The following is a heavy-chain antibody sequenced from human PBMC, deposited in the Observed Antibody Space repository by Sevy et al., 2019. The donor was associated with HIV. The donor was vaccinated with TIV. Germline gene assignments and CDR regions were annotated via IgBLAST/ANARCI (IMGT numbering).Heavy chain of an antibody. D-gene: IGHD3-10*01. V-gene: IGHV3-23*01. CDR2: ISGSGGST. Sequence: GGSLRLSCAASGFTFSSYAMSWVRQAPGKGPEWVSAISGSGGSTYYADSVKGRFTISRDNSKNTLYLQMNSLRAEDTAVSYCAKSSYYGSGSYFYFDYWGQGTLVTVSS. J-gene: IGHJ4*02. CDR1: GFTFSSYA. CDR3: AKSSYYGSGSYFYFDY.